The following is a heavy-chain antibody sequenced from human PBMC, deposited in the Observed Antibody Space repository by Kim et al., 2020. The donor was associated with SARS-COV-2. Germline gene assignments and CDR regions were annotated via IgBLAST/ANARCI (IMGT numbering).Heavy chain of an antibody. CDR3: ARAPSWLNYFDL. D-gene: IGHD6-19*01. CDR1: GFTFSSYI. V-gene: IGHV3-23*01. J-gene: IGHJ2*01. CDR2: IIGSDGST. Sequence: GGSLRLSCAASGFTFSSYIMRWVRQTPGKGLEWVSTIIGSDGSTYYPDSVKGRFTISRDNSKNTIYMQMNSLRAEDTAVYFCARAPSWLNYFDLWGRGTL.